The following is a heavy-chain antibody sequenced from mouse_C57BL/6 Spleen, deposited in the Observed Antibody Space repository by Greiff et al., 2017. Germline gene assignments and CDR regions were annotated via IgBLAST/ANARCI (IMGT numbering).Heavy chain of an antibody. CDR2: IDPKSGGT. V-gene: IGHV1-72*01. D-gene: IGHD2-14*01. Sequence: QVQLQQPGAELVQPGASVKLSCTASGYTFTSYWMHWVKQRPGRGLEWIGRIDPKSGGTKYNEKFKSKATLTVDKPSSTAYMQLSSLTSEDSAVYNCAREGVRHYAMDDWGQGTSVTVSS. J-gene: IGHJ4*01. CDR1: GYTFTSYW. CDR3: AREGVRHYAMDD.